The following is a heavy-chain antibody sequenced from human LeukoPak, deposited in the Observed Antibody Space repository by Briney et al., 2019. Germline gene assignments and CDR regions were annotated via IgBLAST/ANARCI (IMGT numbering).Heavy chain of an antibody. CDR1: GASISSYY. CDR2: IYYSGST. Sequence: SETLSLTCTVSGASISSYYWSWIRQPPGKGPEWIGYIYYSGSTNYNPSLKSRVTISVDTSKNQFSLKLSSVTAADTALYYCASSLDSSGWYFGVYWGQGTLVTVSS. J-gene: IGHJ4*02. V-gene: IGHV4-59*01. CDR3: ASSLDSSGWYFGVY. D-gene: IGHD6-19*01.